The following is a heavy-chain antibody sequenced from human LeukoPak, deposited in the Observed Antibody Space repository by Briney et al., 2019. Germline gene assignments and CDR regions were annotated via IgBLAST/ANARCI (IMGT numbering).Heavy chain of an antibody. J-gene: IGHJ4*02. Sequence: PSETLPLTCTVSGGSISSYYWSWIRQPAGKGLEWIGRIHISGSTNYNPSLKSRLTMSVDTSKNQFSLKLSSVTAADTAVYYCARDGGYSYGYSLDCWGQGTLVTVSS. CDR2: IHISGST. CDR3: ARDGGYSYGYSLDC. CDR1: GGSISSYY. V-gene: IGHV4-4*07. D-gene: IGHD5-18*01.